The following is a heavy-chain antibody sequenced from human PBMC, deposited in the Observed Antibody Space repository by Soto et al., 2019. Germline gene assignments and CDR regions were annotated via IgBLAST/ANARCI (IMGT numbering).Heavy chain of an antibody. J-gene: IGHJ5*02. Sequence: PGGSLRLSCAASGFTVSSNYMSWVRQAPGKGLEWVSVIYSGGSTYYADSVKGRLTISRHNSKNTLYLQMNSLRAEDTAVYYCARGRQLARNWFDPWAQGTLVTVSS. CDR2: IYSGGST. V-gene: IGHV3-53*04. CDR3: ARGRQLARNWFDP. D-gene: IGHD6-13*01. CDR1: GFTVSSNY.